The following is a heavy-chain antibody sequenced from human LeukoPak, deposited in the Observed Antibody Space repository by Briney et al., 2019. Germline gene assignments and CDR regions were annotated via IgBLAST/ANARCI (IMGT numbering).Heavy chain of an antibody. V-gene: IGHV1-2*02. CDR1: GYTFTGYY. J-gene: IGHJ6*03. CDR3: ARGGLDTAMVMYYYYYYMDV. CDR2: INPNSGGT. D-gene: IGHD5-18*01. Sequence: ASVKVSCKASGYTFTGYYMHWVRQAPGQGLEWMGWINPNSGGTNYAQNFQGRVTMTRDTSISTAYMELSRLRSDDTAVYYCARGGLDTAMVMYYYYYYMDVWGKGTTVTVSS.